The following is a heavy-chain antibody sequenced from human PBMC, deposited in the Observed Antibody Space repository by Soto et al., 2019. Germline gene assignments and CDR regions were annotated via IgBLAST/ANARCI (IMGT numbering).Heavy chain of an antibody. Sequence: QVQLVESGGGVVQPGRSLRLSCAGSGFPFTSYGMHWVREGPDKGLEWVAVISYDGSDKYYADSVKGRFTISRDNSKNILYLQMNSLRPEDTALYYCVGGQYYFDYRGQGTRVIDSS. CDR1: GFPFTSYG. CDR3: VGGQYYFDY. J-gene: IGHJ4*02. D-gene: IGHD3-10*01. V-gene: IGHV3-30*03. CDR2: ISYDGSDK.